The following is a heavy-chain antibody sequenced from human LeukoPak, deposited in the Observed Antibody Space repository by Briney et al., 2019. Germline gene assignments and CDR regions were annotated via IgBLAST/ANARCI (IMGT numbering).Heavy chain of an antibody. V-gene: IGHV3-30*02. CDR3: AKDRSGGSYGPQEFDY. CDR2: IRYDGSNK. D-gene: IGHD5-18*01. J-gene: IGHJ4*02. CDR1: GFTFSSYG. Sequence: GGSLRLSCAASGFTFSSYGMHWVRQAPGKGLEWVAFIRYDGSNKYYADSVKGRFTISRDNSKNTLYLQMNSLRAEDTAVYYCAKDRSGGSYGPQEFDYWGQGTLVTVSS.